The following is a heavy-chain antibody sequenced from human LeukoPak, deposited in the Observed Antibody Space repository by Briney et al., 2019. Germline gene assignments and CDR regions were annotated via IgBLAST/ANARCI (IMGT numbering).Heavy chain of an antibody. V-gene: IGHV1-2*02. CDR2: INPNSGVT. J-gene: IGHJ6*02. CDR1: GYTFTGYS. Sequence: ASVKVSCKASGYTFTGYSIYWVRQAPGQGLQWMGWINPNSGVTKYLRKLQGRVTMTRDTSISTAYMELSRLTSDDTAVYYCTRGYNMDVWGQGTTVTVSS. D-gene: IGHD1-1*01. CDR3: TRGYNMDV.